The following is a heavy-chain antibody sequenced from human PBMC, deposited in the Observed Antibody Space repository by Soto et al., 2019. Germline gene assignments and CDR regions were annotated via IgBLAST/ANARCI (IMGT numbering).Heavy chain of an antibody. CDR1: GFTFSDYA. CDR3: ARAPRRYCTSLSCLGLYGLDV. Sequence: QVQLVESGGGVVQPGRSLRLSCAASGFTFSDYAMHWVRHVPGQGLEWVAVISFDGNIKYDADSVKGRFTISRDNSKDTLLLQMNSLKGEDTAVYSCARAPRRYCTSLSCLGLYGLDVWGQGTTVTVSS. D-gene: IGHD2-8*01. V-gene: IGHV3-30-3*01. CDR2: ISFDGNIK. J-gene: IGHJ6*02.